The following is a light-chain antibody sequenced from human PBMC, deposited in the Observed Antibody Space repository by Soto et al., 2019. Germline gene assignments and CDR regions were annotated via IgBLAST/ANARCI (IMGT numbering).Light chain of an antibody. CDR2: GAS. V-gene: IGKV3-20*01. CDR1: HSVTRSY. CDR3: QQYGSSPLT. J-gene: IGKJ4*01. Sequence: EIVLTQSPGTLSLSPGERATISCSASHSVTRSYLAWYQQKHGQAPRLLIYGASSRATGIPDRFSGSGSGTDFSLTISRLETEEFAVYYCQQYGSSPLTFGGGTKGEIK.